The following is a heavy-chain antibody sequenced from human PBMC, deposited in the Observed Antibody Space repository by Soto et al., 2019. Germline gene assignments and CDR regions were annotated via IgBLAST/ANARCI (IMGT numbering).Heavy chain of an antibody. V-gene: IGHV4-4*07. CDR2: VYSTWGT. Sequence: QMQLHESGPGLVKPSETLSLTCNVSGDSIGRFYWSWIRQSAGKGLEWIGRVYSTWGTAYNPALKGRVTISLDRSNNHISLEMDSVTAADTAVYFCARDLSGTGLDIWGRGTRVTVSS. CDR3: ARDLSGTGLDI. CDR1: GDSIGRFY. D-gene: IGHD1-26*01. J-gene: IGHJ6*02.